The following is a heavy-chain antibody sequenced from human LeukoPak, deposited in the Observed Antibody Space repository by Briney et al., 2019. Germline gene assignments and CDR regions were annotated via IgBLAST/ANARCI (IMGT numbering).Heavy chain of an antibody. D-gene: IGHD3-10*01. Sequence: SETLSLTCTVSGGSISSSSYYWGWIRQPPGKGLEWIGSIYYSGSTYYNPSLKSRVTISVDTSKNQFSLKLSSVTAADTAVYYCAREGITMVRGVIILPFDYWGQGTLVTVSS. CDR3: AREGITMVRGVIILPFDY. J-gene: IGHJ4*02. V-gene: IGHV4-39*07. CDR1: GGSISSSSYY. CDR2: IYYSGST.